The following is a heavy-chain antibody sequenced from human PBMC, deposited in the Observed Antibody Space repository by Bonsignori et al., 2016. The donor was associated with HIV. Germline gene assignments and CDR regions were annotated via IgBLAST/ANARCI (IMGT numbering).Heavy chain of an antibody. CDR2: IYYNGST. D-gene: IGHD3-9*01. Sequence: WIRQPPGKGLEWIGYIYYNGSTNYNPSLKSRLSLSVDTSKNQFSLKLSSVTAADTAVYFCARAHTYYDVLTGYFSPGFFDFWGQGTLVTVSS. V-gene: IGHV4-59*01. J-gene: IGHJ4*02. CDR3: ARAHTYYDVLTGYFSPGFFDF.